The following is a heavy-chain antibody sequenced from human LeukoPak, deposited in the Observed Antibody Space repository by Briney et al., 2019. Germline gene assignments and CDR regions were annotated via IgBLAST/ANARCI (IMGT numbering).Heavy chain of an antibody. Sequence: PGGSLRLSCAASGCTFSSFWMSWVRQAPGKGLEWGANRKKDRSQKYYVDSVEGRFTISRDSAKNSLYLQMDTLRADDTAVYYCTRVFGGYDVSDYWGQGTLATVSS. V-gene: IGHV3-7*03. CDR3: TRVFGGYDVSDY. CDR1: GCTFSSFW. D-gene: IGHD3-3*01. CDR2: RKKDRSQK. J-gene: IGHJ4*02.